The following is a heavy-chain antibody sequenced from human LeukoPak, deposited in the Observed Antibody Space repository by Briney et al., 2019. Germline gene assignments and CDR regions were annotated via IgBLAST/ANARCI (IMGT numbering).Heavy chain of an antibody. V-gene: IGHV1-2*02. CDR2: INPNSGVT. J-gene: IGHJ4*02. Sequence: ASVKVSCKASGYTFTGYYMHWVRQAPGQGLEWMGWINPNSGVTKYAQKFQGRVTVTRDTSISTAYMELRRLRSDDRAVYYCAGGPPTRVVVITTGDFGYWGQGTLVTVSS. D-gene: IGHD3-22*01. CDR1: GYTFTGYY. CDR3: AGGPPTRVVVITTGDFGY.